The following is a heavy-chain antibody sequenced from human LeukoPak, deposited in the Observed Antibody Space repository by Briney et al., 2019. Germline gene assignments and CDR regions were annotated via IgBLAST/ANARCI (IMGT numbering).Heavy chain of an antibody. CDR3: ARDLLYCSGGSCYQGGI. J-gene: IGHJ3*02. Sequence: KPSETLSLTCAVSGDSITSINWWNWVRQPPGKGLEWIGETHHGGSTNYNPSLKSRLTISVDKSKNQFSLKLSSVTAADTAVYYCARDLLYCSGGSCYQGGIWSQGTMVTVSS. CDR2: THHGGST. CDR1: GDSITSINW. D-gene: IGHD2-15*01. V-gene: IGHV4-4*02.